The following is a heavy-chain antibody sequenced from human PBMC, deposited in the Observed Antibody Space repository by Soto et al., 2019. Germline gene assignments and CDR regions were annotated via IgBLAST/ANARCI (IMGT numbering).Heavy chain of an antibody. J-gene: IGHJ4*02. V-gene: IGHV5-51*03. CDR2: IHPRDAEV. Sequence: EVQLVQSGPEVKKPGESLKISCRASEYTFTSEWIGWMRQMPGKGLEWMGIIHPRDAEVRYTPSFQGHVTLSADKSLTTAYRQWSSLQASATATYYCLRLENGYYYVAYWGQGNPLTVSS. CDR3: LRLENGYYYVAY. CDR1: EYTFTSEW. D-gene: IGHD2-15*01.